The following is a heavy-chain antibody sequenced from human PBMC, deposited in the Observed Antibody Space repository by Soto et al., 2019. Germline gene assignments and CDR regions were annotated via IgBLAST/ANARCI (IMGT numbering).Heavy chain of an antibody. CDR2: ISSTTNYI. Sequence: GGSLRLSCAASWFTFNRYSMNWVRQAPGKGLEWVSSISSTTNYIYYGDSMKGRFTISRDNAKNSLYLEMNSLRAEDTAVYYCARESEDLTSNFDYWGQGTLVTVSS. J-gene: IGHJ4*02. CDR3: ARESEDLTSNFDY. V-gene: IGHV3-21*06. CDR1: WFTFNRYS.